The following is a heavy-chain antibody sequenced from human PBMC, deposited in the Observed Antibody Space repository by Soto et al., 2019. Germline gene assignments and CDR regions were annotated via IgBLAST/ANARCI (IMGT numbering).Heavy chain of an antibody. CDR3: ARDMVDPTVVPGDVLRAFDI. CDR1: RYTFIRYC. D-gene: IGHD2-2*01. CDR2: VSPYNDYT. V-gene: IGHV1-18*01. Sequence: SVKASCKASRYTFIRYCITWARQATGQGLEWMGWVSPYNDYTDYAQSLQGRFTISRHNSYNTLYLQMNSLRADDTAMYYCARDMVDPTVVPGDVLRAFDIWGHGTMVTVSS. J-gene: IGHJ3*02.